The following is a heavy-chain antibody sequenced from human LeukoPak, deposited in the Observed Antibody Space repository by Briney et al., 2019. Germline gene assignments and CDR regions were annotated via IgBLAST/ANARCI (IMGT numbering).Heavy chain of an antibody. V-gene: IGHV4-34*01. CDR1: GGSFSGYY. Sequence: SETLSLTCAVYGGSFSGYYWSWIRQPPGKGLEWIGEINHSGSTNYNPSLKSRVTISVDTSKNQFSLKLSSVTAADTAVYYCARAKVTAHSNSWPRPNWFDPWGQGTLVTVSS. CDR2: INHSGST. J-gene: IGHJ5*02. D-gene: IGHD6-13*01. CDR3: ARAKVTAHSNSWPRPNWFDP.